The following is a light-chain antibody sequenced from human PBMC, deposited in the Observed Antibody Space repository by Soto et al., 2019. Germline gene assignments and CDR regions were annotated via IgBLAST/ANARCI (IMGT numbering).Light chain of an antibody. CDR1: TSDIGDYKY. J-gene: IGLJ1*01. Sequence: QSALTQPASVSGSPGQSITISCTGTTSDIGDYKYVSWYQHLPDKVPKLIISLVSNRPSGVSNRFSGSKAGNTASLTISGLQAEDEGDYYGSGWGSFGPGTKVTVL. CDR2: LVS. V-gene: IGLV2-14*01. CDR3: SGWGS.